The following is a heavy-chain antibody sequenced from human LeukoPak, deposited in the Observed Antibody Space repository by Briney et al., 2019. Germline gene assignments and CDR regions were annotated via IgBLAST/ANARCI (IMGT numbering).Heavy chain of an antibody. CDR2: IIPMFGTA. CDR1: GGTFSSYV. D-gene: IGHD3-22*01. V-gene: IGHV1-69*13. Sequence: SVKVSCKATGGTFSSYVISWVRQAPGQGLEWMGGIIPMFGTANYAEKFQGRVTITADGSTSTAYMELSNLRSEDTAVYYCAREIPSGIYYDSGGYPVVKWGQGTMVTISS. CDR3: AREIPSGIYYDSGGYPVVK. J-gene: IGHJ3*01.